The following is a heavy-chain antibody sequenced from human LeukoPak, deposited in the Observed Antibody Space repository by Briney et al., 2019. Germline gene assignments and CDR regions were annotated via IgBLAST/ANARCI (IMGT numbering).Heavy chain of an antibody. D-gene: IGHD3-10*01. CDR3: ARAPGPASMDV. V-gene: IGHV3-21*01. Sequence: GGSLRLSCAASGFTFSSYSMNWVRQAPGKGLEWVSSISSSSSYIYYAVSVKGRFTISRDNAKNSLYLQMNSLRAEDTAVYYCARAPGPASMDVWGKGTTVTVSS. J-gene: IGHJ6*03. CDR2: ISSSSSYI. CDR1: GFTFSSYS.